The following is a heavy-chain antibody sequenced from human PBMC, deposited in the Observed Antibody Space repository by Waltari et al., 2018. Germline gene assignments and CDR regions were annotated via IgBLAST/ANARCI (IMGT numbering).Heavy chain of an antibody. J-gene: IGHJ3*02. CDR2: IYTSGST. CDR1: GGSISSYY. CDR3: ARDRPYCGGDCYSSAFDI. V-gene: IGHV4-4*07. Sequence: QVQLQESGPGLVKPSETLSLTCTVSGGSISSYYWSWIRQPAGKGLEWIGRIYTSGSTNYNPSLKSRVTMSVDTSKNQFSLKLSSVTAADTAVYYCARDRPYCGGDCYSSAFDIWGQGTMVTVSS. D-gene: IGHD2-21*01.